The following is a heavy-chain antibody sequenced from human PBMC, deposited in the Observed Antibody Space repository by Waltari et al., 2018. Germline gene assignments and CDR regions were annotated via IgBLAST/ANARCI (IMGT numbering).Heavy chain of an antibody. CDR3: GRGYYDSSGYYYSDYYYGMDV. Sequence: QVQLVQSGAEVKKPGASVKVSCKASGYTFTSYAMHWVRQAPVKGLAWMGWINVGNGNTKYSQKCQGRVTITRDTTASTAYMELSSLRSEDTAVYYCGRGYYDSSGYYYSDYYYGMDVWGQGTTVTVSS. V-gene: IGHV1-3*01. CDR1: GYTFTSYA. D-gene: IGHD3-22*01. J-gene: IGHJ6*02. CDR2: INVGNGNT.